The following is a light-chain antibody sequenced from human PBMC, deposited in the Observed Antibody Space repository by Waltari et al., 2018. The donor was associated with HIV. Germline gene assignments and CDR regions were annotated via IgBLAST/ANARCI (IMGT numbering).Light chain of an antibody. CDR1: SSDTGSYS. CDR2: DTY. J-gene: IGLJ3*02. Sequence: QPVLTQPPSVSAAPGQKVPISCPGSSSDTGSYSVSWYQQFPGTAPRRLIFDTYKRPSGIPDRFSASKSGTSATLDITGLQPGDEADYYCATWDNSLSIGVFGGGTKLTVL. CDR3: ATWDNSLSIGV. V-gene: IGLV1-51*01.